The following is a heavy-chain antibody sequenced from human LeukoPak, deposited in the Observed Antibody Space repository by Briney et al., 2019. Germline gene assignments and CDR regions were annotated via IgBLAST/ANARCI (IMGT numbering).Heavy chain of an antibody. Sequence: GGSLRLSCAASGYTFSNYWMHWGRQAPRKGLVWVSRISSDGTDTSYADSVKGRFTISRDNAKNTLYLQMNSLRAEDTAVYYCARVHYGDYVDYWGQGTLVTVSS. CDR2: ISSDGTDT. V-gene: IGHV3-74*01. CDR3: ARVHYGDYVDY. CDR1: GYTFSNYW. J-gene: IGHJ4*02. D-gene: IGHD4-17*01.